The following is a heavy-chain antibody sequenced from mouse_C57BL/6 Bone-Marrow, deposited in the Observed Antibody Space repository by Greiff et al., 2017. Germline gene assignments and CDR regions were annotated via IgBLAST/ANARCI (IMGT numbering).Heavy chain of an antibody. CDR3: TTYDSYYFDY. Sequence: QVQLQQSGAELVRPGASVTLSCKASGYTFTDYEMHWVKQTPVHGLEWIGAIDPETGGTAYNQKFKGKAILTADKSSSTAYMELRSLTSEDSAVYYCTTYDSYYFDYWGKGTTLTVSS. J-gene: IGHJ2*01. V-gene: IGHV1-15*01. CDR2: IDPETGGT. CDR1: GYTFTDYE. D-gene: IGHD2-4*01.